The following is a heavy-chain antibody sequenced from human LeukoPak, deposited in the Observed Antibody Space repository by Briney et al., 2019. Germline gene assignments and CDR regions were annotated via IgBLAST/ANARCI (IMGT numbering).Heavy chain of an antibody. Sequence: SETLSLTCTVSGGSISSSSYYWGWIRQPPGKGLEWIGSIYYSGSTYYNPSLKSRVTISVDTSKNQFSLKLSSVTAADTAVYYCARQGVGATTRFDYWGQGTLVTVSS. D-gene: IGHD1-26*01. V-gene: IGHV4-39*01. CDR1: GGSISSSSYY. CDR2: IYYSGST. CDR3: ARQGVGATTRFDY. J-gene: IGHJ4*02.